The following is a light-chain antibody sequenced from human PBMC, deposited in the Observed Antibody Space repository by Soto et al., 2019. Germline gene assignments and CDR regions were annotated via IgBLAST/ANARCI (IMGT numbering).Light chain of an antibody. CDR3: CSYAGSSTVV. J-gene: IGLJ2*01. CDR2: EGS. V-gene: IGLV2-23*01. CDR1: SSDVGSYNL. Sequence: QSVLTQPASVSGSPGQSITISCTGISSDVGSYNLVSWYQQHPGKAPKLMIYEGSKRPSGVSNRFSGSKSGNTASLTISGLQAEDEADYYCCSYAGSSTVVFGGGTKLTVL.